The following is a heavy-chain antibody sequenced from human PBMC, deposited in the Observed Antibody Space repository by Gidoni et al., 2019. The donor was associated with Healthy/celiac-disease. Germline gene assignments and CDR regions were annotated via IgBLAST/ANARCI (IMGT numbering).Heavy chain of an antibody. D-gene: IGHD1-26*01. Sequence: QVQLVESGGGVVQPGRSLRLSCVASGFTFSSYGMHWVRQAPGKGLEWVAVISYDGSNKYYADSVKGRFTISRDNSKNTLYLQMNSLRAEDTAVYYCAKRFYKGGIVGAAFDYWGQGTLVTVSS. CDR1: GFTFSSYG. CDR3: AKRFYKGGIVGAAFDY. CDR2: ISYDGSNK. V-gene: IGHV3-30*18. J-gene: IGHJ4*02.